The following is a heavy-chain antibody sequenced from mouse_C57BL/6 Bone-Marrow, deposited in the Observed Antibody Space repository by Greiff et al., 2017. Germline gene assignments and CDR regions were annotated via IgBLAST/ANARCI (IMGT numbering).Heavy chain of an antibody. CDR1: GYTFTSYG. Sequence: VMLVESGAELARPGASVKLSCKASGYTFTSYGISWVKQRTGQGLGWIGEIYPRSGNTYYNEKFKGKGTLTADKSSSTAYMELRSLTSEDSAVYFCAIYYGYDAAWFAYWGQGTLVTVSA. CDR2: IYPRSGNT. D-gene: IGHD2-2*01. J-gene: IGHJ3*01. CDR3: AIYYGYDAAWFAY. V-gene: IGHV1-81*01.